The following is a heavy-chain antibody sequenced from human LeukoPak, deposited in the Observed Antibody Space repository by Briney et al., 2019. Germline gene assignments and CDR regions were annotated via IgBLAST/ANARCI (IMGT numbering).Heavy chain of an antibody. V-gene: IGHV3-74*01. J-gene: IGHJ3*02. D-gene: IGHD4-17*01. CDR2: INSDGSST. CDR1: GFTFSSYW. Sequence: GGSLRLSCAASGFTFSSYWMHWARQAPGKGLVWVSRINSDGSSTSYADSVKGRFTISRDNAKNTLYLQMNSLRAEDTAVYYCASLTTVTSDAFDIWGQGTMVTVSS. CDR3: ASLTTVTSDAFDI.